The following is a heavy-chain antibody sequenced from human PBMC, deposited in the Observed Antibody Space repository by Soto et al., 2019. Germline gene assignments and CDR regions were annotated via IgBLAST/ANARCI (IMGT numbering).Heavy chain of an antibody. Sequence: GGSLRLSCAASEFTFSSYAMSWVRQAPGKGLEWVSGISGSGGSTYYADSVKGRFTISRDNAKNSLYLEMNSLRSEDTALYYCAKDHDEDFGYDLDYFNYWGRGTLVTVSS. D-gene: IGHD5-12*01. V-gene: IGHV3-23*01. J-gene: IGHJ4*02. CDR1: EFTFSSYA. CDR2: ISGSGGST. CDR3: AKDHDEDFGYDLDYFNY.